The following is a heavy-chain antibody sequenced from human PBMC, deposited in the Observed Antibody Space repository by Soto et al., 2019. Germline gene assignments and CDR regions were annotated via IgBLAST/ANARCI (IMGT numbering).Heavy chain of an antibody. CDR1: GGTFSSYA. J-gene: IGHJ6*02. D-gene: IGHD2-8*01. CDR3: ARGGSLGLHKPNEYYYCLDD. V-gene: IGHV1-69*13. CDR2: IIPIFGTA. Sequence: SVKVSCKASGGTFSSYAISWVRQAPGQGLEWMGGIIPIFGTANYAQKFQGRVTITADESTSTAYMELSSLRSEDTAVYYCARGGSLGLHKPNEYYYCLDDWGQGTTVTVSS.